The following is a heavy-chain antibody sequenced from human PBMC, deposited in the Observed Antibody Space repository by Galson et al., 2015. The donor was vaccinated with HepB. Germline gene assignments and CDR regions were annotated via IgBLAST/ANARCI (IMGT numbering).Heavy chain of an antibody. D-gene: IGHD6-6*01. V-gene: IGHV3-30-3*01. CDR3: AREAGYIAARVDAFDI. Sequence: LRLSCAASGFTFSSYAMHWVRQAPGKGLEWVAVISYDGSNKYYADSVKGRFTISRDNSKNTLYLQMNSLRAEDTAVYYCAREAGYIAARVDAFDIWGQGTMVTVSS. CDR1: GFTFSSYA. CDR2: ISYDGSNK. J-gene: IGHJ3*02.